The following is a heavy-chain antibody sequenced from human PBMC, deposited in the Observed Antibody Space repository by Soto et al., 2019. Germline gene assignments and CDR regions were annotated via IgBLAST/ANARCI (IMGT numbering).Heavy chain of an antibody. J-gene: IGHJ4*02. CDR3: ARDLGTAAAGTVPCGY. Sequence: PGGSLRLSCAASGFTFSSYAMHWVGQAPGKGLEWVAVISYDGSNKYYADSVKGRFTISRDNSKNTLYLQMNSLRVEDTAVYYCARDLGTAAAGTVPCGYWGQGTLVTVSS. D-gene: IGHD6-13*01. CDR2: ISYDGSNK. V-gene: IGHV3-30-3*01. CDR1: GFTFSSYA.